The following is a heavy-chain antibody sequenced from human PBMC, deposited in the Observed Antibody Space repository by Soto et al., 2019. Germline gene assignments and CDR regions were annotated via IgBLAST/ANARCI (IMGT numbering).Heavy chain of an antibody. Sequence: ASVKCYFNASGYTFTGDYMHWVRQAPGQVLDCIGWINPNSGGTNYAQKFQGRVTMTRDTSISTSYMELSRLRSDDTAVYYCAIDLFSCIGFSCYYRSWPPTSSFAPWGHGTLVSVSS. CDR2: INPNSGGT. D-gene: IGHD2-15*01. J-gene: IGHJ5*02. CDR3: AIDLFSCIGFSCYYRSWPPTSSFAP. CDR1: GYTFTGDY. V-gene: IGHV1-2*02.